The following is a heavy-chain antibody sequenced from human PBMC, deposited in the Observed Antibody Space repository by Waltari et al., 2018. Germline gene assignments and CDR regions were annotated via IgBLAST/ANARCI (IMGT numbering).Heavy chain of an antibody. V-gene: IGHV4-59*11. J-gene: IGHJ3*02. CDR2: IYDSGST. CDR3: ARDGDTYYYDSTPEAFDI. Sequence: QVQLQESGPGLVKPSETLSLTCTVSGGSISSHYWSWIRQPPGKGLEWIGYIYDSGSTNYNPSLRSRVTISVDTSKNQFSLKLSSVTAADTAVYYCARDGDTYYYDSTPEAFDIWGQGTMVTVSS. D-gene: IGHD3-22*01. CDR1: GGSISSHY.